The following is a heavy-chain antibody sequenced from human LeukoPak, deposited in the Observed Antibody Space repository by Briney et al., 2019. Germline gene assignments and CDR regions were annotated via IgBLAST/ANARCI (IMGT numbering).Heavy chain of an antibody. CDR2: IYPSDSYA. J-gene: IGHJ1*01. CDR3: ARHHSNCSSTSCYVSEYFQH. Sequence: GESLRISCKVSGYSFTSYWISWVREVPGKGLECVGRIYPSDSYANYSPSFQGHVTISADKSISTAYLQWSSLKASDTAMYYCARHHSNCSSTSCYVSEYFQHWGQGTLVTVSS. D-gene: IGHD2-2*01. CDR1: GYSFTSYW. V-gene: IGHV5-10-1*01.